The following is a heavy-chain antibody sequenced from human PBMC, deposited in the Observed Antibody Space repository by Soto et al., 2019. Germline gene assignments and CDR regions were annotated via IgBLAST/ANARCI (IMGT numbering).Heavy chain of an antibody. Sequence: GGSLRLSCAASGFTFDGYAMSWVRQAPGKGLQWVSTIGCSGDGTYYADSVKGRFTISRDNSRDTLYLQMTSLRVDDTAVYFCAKGPLDDCLGGSCHFDHWGQGVLVTVSS. CDR2: IGCSGDGT. V-gene: IGHV3-23*01. CDR1: GFTFDGYA. CDR3: AKGPLDDCLGGSCHFDH. D-gene: IGHD2-15*01. J-gene: IGHJ4*02.